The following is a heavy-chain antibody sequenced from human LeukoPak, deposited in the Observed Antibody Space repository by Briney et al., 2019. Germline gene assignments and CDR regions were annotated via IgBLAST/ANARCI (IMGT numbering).Heavy chain of an antibody. CDR3: ARGWGARTKEFDY. D-gene: IGHD7-27*01. V-gene: IGHV4-34*01. J-gene: IGHJ4*02. Sequence: SETLSLTCASLGGPFGGYYGSGIPNPPGRGRDGIGEINHSGSTNYNPSLKSRVTISVDTSKNQFSLKLSSVTAADTAVYYSARGWGARTKEFDYWGQGTLVTVSS. CDR2: INHSGST. CDR1: GGPFGGYY.